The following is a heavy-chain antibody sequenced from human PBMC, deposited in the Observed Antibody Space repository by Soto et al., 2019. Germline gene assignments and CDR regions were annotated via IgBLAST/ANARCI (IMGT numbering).Heavy chain of an antibody. J-gene: IGHJ3*02. V-gene: IGHV5-51*01. CDR2: IYPGDSDT. D-gene: IGHD3-22*01. Sequence: GESLKISCKGSGYSFTSYWIGWVRQMPGKGLEWMGIIYPGDSDTRYSPSFQGQVTISADKSISTAYLQWSSLKASDTAMYYCARVGSYYYDSSGYYHDAFDIWGQGTMVTVS. CDR3: ARVGSYYYDSSGYYHDAFDI. CDR1: GYSFTSYW.